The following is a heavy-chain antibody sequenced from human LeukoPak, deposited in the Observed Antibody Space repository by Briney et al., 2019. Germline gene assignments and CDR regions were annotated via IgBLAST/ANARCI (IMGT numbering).Heavy chain of an antibody. Sequence: PGGSLRLSCAASGFTFDDYAMHWVRQAPGKGLVWVSRIKTDGSRTNYADSVKGRFTISRDNAKNTVYLEMNSLRSEDTAVYYCARAIGSSWGKVDYWGQGTLVTVSS. D-gene: IGHD6-13*01. CDR3: ARAIGSSWGKVDY. J-gene: IGHJ4*02. CDR2: IKTDGSRT. V-gene: IGHV3-74*01. CDR1: GFTFDDYA.